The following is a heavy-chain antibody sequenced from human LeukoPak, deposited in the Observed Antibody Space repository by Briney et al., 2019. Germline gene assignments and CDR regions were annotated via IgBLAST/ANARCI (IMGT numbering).Heavy chain of an antibody. CDR3: AKSEISGSFGLEGFFDY. V-gene: IGHV3-7*03. CDR1: GFTFSSYW. J-gene: IGHJ4*02. CDR2: INHNGNVN. D-gene: IGHD1-26*01. Sequence: GGSLRLSCAASGFTFSSYWMDWARQAPGKGLGWVASINHNGNVNYYVDSVKGRFTISRDNAKNSLYLQMSNLRAEDTAVYYCAKSEISGSFGLEGFFDYWGQGTLVTASS.